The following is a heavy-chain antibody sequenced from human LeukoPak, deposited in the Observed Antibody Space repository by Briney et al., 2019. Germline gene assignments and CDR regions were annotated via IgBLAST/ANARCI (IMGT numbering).Heavy chain of an antibody. V-gene: IGHV1-18*01. J-gene: IGHJ4*02. CDR3: AKTYYYDSSGYSPFDY. Sequence: ASVKVSCKASGYTFTSYGISWVRQAPGQGPEWMGWISAYNGNTNYAQKLQGRVTMTTDTSTSTAYMELRSLRSDDTAVYYCAKTYYYDSSGYSPFDYWGQETLVTVSS. CDR1: GYTFTSYG. CDR2: ISAYNGNT. D-gene: IGHD3-22*01.